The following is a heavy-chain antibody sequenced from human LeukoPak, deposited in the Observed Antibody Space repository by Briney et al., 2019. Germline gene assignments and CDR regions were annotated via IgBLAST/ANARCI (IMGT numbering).Heavy chain of an antibody. CDR2: IDWDDDK. D-gene: IGHD6-13*01. J-gene: IGHJ4*02. V-gene: IGHV2-70*11. CDR3: ARTPPVAAAGSFDY. Sequence: SGPTLVNPTQTLTLTCTFSGFSLSTSGMCVSWIRQPPGKALEWLARIDWDDDKYYSTSLKTRLTISMDTSKNQVVLTMTNMDPVDTATNSCARTPPVAAAGSFDYWGQGTLVTVSS. CDR1: GFSLSTSGMC.